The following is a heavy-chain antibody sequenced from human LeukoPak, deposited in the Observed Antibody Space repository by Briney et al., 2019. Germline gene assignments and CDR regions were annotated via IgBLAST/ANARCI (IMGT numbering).Heavy chain of an antibody. D-gene: IGHD2-15*01. V-gene: IGHV3-53*01. CDR2: LYSAVST. Sequence: GGSLRLSCAASGVTVSSNYMSWVRQAPGKGLEWVSVLYSAVSTYYADSVKGRFTISRDSSKNTLYLQMNSLRAEDTAVYYCARDLGGTGTFHIWGQGTMVAVSS. CDR3: ARDLGGTGTFHI. J-gene: IGHJ3*02. CDR1: GVTVSSNY.